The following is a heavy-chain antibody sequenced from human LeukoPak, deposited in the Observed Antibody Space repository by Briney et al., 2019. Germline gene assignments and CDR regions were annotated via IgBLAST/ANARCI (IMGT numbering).Heavy chain of an antibody. D-gene: IGHD3-22*01. V-gene: IGHV3-11*01. J-gene: IGHJ3*02. CDR3: ARASYYYDSSGYFPVDI. CDR1: GFTFSDYY. Sequence: PGGSLRLSCAASGFTFSDYYMSWIRQAPGKGLEWVSYISSSGSTIYYADSVKGRFTISRDNAKNSLYLQMNSLRAEDTAVYYCARASYYYDSSGYFPVDIWGQGTMVTVSS. CDR2: ISSSGSTI.